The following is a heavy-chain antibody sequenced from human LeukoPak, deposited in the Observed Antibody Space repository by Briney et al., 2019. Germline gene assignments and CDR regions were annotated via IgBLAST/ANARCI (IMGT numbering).Heavy chain of an antibody. V-gene: IGHV3-11*01. CDR1: GFTFSDYY. CDR2: ISSSGSTI. Sequence: KSGGSLRLSCAASGFTFSDYYMSWIRQAPGKGLEWVSYISSSGSTIYYADSVKGRFTISRDNAKNSLYLQMNSLRAEDTAVYYCARAPNVDTAMVIGLFSDYWGQGTLVTVSS. D-gene: IGHD5-18*01. CDR3: ARAPNVDTAMVIGLFSDY. J-gene: IGHJ4*02.